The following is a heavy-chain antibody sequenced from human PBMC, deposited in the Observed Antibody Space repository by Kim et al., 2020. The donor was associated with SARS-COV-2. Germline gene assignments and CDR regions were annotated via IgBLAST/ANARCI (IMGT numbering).Heavy chain of an antibody. Sequence: GESLKISCKGSGYSFTSYWIGWVRQMPGKGLEWMGIIYPGDSDTRYSPSFQGQVTISADKSISTAYLQWSSLKASDTAMYYCASTSKRAVPAAIRGGNAFDIWGQGTMVTVSS. D-gene: IGHD2-2*01. V-gene: IGHV5-51*01. CDR3: ASTSKRAVPAAIRGGNAFDI. CDR2: IYPGDSDT. J-gene: IGHJ3*02. CDR1: GYSFTSYW.